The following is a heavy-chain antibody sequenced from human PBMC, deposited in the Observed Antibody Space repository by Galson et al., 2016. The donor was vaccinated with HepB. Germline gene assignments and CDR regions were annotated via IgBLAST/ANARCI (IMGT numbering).Heavy chain of an antibody. CDR2: IYSGEDT. CDR3: ATGIVVAGKYYYHYMDV. D-gene: IGHD6-19*01. J-gene: IGHJ6*03. CDR1: GGSISSDYY. Sequence: ETLSLTCIVSGGSISSDYYWGWIRQPPGRGLEWIGSIYSGEDTYYNPSLKRRVTISVDPSKNQVSLRLDSVTAADTGVYYCATGIVVAGKYYYHYMDVWGKGTTVTVSS. V-gene: IGHV4-39*01.